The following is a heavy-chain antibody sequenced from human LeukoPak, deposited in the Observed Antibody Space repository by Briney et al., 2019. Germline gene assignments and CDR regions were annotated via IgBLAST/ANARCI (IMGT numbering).Heavy chain of an antibody. D-gene: IGHD6-13*01. Sequence: PGRSLRLSCAASGFTFDDYAMHWVRQAPGKGLGWVSGISWNSGSIGYADSVKGRFTISRDNAKNSLYLQMNSLRAEDTALYYCAKDIAAAGSATGFDPWGQGTLVTVSS. J-gene: IGHJ5*02. V-gene: IGHV3-9*01. CDR2: ISWNSGSI. CDR3: AKDIAAAGSATGFDP. CDR1: GFTFDDYA.